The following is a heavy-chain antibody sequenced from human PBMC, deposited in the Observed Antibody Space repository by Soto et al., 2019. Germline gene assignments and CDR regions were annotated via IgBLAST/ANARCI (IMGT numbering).Heavy chain of an antibody. D-gene: IGHD6-13*01. V-gene: IGHV3-48*01. CDR1: GFTFSSYN. CDR2: ISGRSRTI. J-gene: IGHJ5*02. CDR3: ARGGSSGGQDWFDP. Sequence: EVQLVESGGGLVQPGGSLRLSCAASGFTFSSYNMNWVRQAPGKGLEWISYISGRSRTIYYADSVKGRFTISRDNAKNSLYLQMNSLRAEDAAGYYCARGGSSGGQDWFDPWGQGTLVTVSS.